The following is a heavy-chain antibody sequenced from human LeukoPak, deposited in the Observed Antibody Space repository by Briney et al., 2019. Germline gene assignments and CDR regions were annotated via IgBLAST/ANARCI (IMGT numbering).Heavy chain of an antibody. Sequence: GGSLRLSCAASGFTVSSNYMNWVRQAPGKGLEWVSVIYGGGNIYYADSVKGRFTISRDNSKNTLYLQMNSLRAEDTAVYYCARGAGYNYPYYFDYWGQGTLVTISS. CDR2: IYGGGNI. CDR3: ARGAGYNYPYYFDY. D-gene: IGHD5-24*01. V-gene: IGHV3-53*01. CDR1: GFTVSSNY. J-gene: IGHJ4*02.